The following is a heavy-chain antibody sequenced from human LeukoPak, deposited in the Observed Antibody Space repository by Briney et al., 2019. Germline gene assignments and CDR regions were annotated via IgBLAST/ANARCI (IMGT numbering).Heavy chain of an antibody. V-gene: IGHV1-46*01. CDR2: INPSGGST. CDR3: ARDVWSLGDSSGYLDY. J-gene: IGHJ4*02. D-gene: IGHD3-22*01. Sequence: ASVKVSCKASGYTFTSYYMHWVRQAPGQGLEWMGIINPSGGSTSYAQKFQGRVTMTGDTSTSTVYMELSSLRSEDTAVYYCARDVWSLGDSSGYLDYWGQGTLVTVSS. CDR1: GYTFTSYY.